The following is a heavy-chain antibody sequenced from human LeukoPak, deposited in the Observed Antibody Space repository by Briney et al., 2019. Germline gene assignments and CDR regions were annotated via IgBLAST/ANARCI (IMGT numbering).Heavy chain of an antibody. CDR3: ARSLQGSGWYSIDWYYFDY. Sequence: ASVKVSCKASGYTFTDYYMHWVRQAPGQGLEWMGWINPNSGGTNYAQKFQGRVTMTRDTSISTAYMELSRLRSDDTAVYYCARSLQGSGWYSIDWYYFDYWGQGTLVTVSS. CDR1: GYTFTDYY. J-gene: IGHJ4*02. CDR2: INPNSGGT. V-gene: IGHV1-2*02. D-gene: IGHD6-19*01.